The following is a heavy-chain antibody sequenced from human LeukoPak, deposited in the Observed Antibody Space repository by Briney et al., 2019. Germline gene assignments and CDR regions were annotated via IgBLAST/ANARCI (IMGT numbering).Heavy chain of an antibody. D-gene: IGHD6-19*01. J-gene: IGHJ5*02. V-gene: IGHV4-30-4*01. CDR1: GGSISSYY. CDR3: ARDLIAVAGNWFDP. Sequence: PSETLSLTCTVSGGSISSYYWSWIRQPPGKGLEWIGYIYYSGSTYYNPSLKSRVTISVDTSKNQFSLKLSSVTAADTAVYYCARDLIAVAGNWFDPWGQGTLVTVSS. CDR2: IYYSGST.